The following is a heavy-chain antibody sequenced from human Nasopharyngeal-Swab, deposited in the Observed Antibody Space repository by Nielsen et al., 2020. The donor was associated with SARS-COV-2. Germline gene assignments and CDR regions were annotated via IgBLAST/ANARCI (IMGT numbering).Heavy chain of an antibody. Sequence: GESLKISYAASGFTFSSYSMNWVRQAPGEGLEWVSSISSSSSYIYYADSVKGRFTISRDNAKNSLYLQMNSLRAEDTAVYYCARDDGQWLNPVYYFDYWGQGTLVTVSS. J-gene: IGHJ4*02. CDR1: GFTFSSYS. CDR2: ISSSSSYI. CDR3: ARDDGQWLNPVYYFDY. D-gene: IGHD6-19*01. V-gene: IGHV3-21*01.